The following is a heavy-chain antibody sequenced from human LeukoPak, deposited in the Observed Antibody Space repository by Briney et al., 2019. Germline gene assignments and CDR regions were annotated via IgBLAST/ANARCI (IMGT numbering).Heavy chain of an antibody. D-gene: IGHD2-8*01. Sequence: GGSLRLSCAAPGFMLSNYWMSWVRQAPGKGLEWVANIKRDGSEKYYVDSVKGRFTISRDNAENSLYLQMNNLRVDDTAMYYCARDNGAGDYWGQGTLVTVSS. CDR2: IKRDGSEK. V-gene: IGHV3-7*01. CDR1: GFMLSNYW. CDR3: ARDNGAGDY. J-gene: IGHJ4*02.